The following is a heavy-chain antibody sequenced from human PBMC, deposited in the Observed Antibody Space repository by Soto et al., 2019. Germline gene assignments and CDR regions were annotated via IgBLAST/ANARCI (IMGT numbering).Heavy chain of an antibody. D-gene: IGHD3-3*01. Sequence: QVQLVQSGAEVKKPGSSVKVSCKASGGTFSSYAISWVRQAPGQGLEWMGGIIPIFGTANYAQKFQGRVTITADKSTSTAYMELSSLRSEDTAVYYCARVVRADQGLFTIFGVDPLDVARFDINWFDPWGQGTLVTVSS. J-gene: IGHJ5*02. CDR2: IIPIFGTA. CDR1: GGTFSSYA. CDR3: ARVVRADQGLFTIFGVDPLDVARFDINWFDP. V-gene: IGHV1-69*06.